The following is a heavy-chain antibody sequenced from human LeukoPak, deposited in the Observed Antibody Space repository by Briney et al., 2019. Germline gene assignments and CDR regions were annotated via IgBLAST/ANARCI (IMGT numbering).Heavy chain of an antibody. J-gene: IGHJ4*01. CDR1: GYNFANYW. D-gene: IGHD3-10*01. CDR2: IYPGGSDR. Sequence: GESLKISCQGSGYNFANYWIGWVRQMPGKGLEYMVFIYPGGSDRRYSPPFQGQVTVSVDKSINTAYLQLKSLKASGIATVSGGRHYYNPTTYYSTFDFWGPGTLVTVSS. V-gene: IGHV5-51*01. CDR3: GRHYYNPTTYYSTFDF.